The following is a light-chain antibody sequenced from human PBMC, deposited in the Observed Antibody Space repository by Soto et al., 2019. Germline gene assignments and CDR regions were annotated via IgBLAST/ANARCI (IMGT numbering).Light chain of an antibody. CDR2: EVA. V-gene: IGLV2-14*01. CDR1: STDNGLYNY. CDR3: SSYTNTGTLYV. Sequence: QSALTQPASVSGSPGQSITISCTGTSTDNGLYNYVSWYQQHPGKAPKLIIYEVAKRPSGVSSRFSGSKSGNTASLTISGLQAEDEADYHCSSYTNTGTLYVSGTGTKLTVL. J-gene: IGLJ1*01.